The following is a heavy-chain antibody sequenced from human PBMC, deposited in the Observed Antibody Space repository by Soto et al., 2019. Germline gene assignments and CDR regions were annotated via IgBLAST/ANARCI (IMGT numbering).Heavy chain of an antibody. D-gene: IGHD3-9*01. CDR3: ARALRGLTGYVASYFDY. V-gene: IGHV4-30-4*01. CDR1: GGSISSGDYY. J-gene: IGHJ4*02. Sequence: SETLSLTCTVSGGSISSGDYYWSWIRQPPGKGLEWIGYIYYSGSTYYNPSLKSRVTISVDTSKNQFSLKLSSVTAADTAVYYCARALRGLTGYVASYFDYWGQGTLVTVSS. CDR2: IYYSGST.